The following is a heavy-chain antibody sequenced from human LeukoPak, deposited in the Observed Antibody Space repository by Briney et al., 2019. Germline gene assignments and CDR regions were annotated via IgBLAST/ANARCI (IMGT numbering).Heavy chain of an antibody. CDR3: AREGYCSSSSCYGAGCYYGMDV. D-gene: IGHD2-2*01. CDR1: GFTFSSYE. Sequence: GGSLRLSCAASGFTFSSYEINWVRQAPGKGLEWVSYISSSGSTIYYADSVKGRFTISRDNAKNSLYLQMSSLRAEDTAVYYCAREGYCSSSSCYGAGCYYGMDVWGKGTTVTVSS. CDR2: ISSSGSTI. J-gene: IGHJ6*04. V-gene: IGHV3-48*03.